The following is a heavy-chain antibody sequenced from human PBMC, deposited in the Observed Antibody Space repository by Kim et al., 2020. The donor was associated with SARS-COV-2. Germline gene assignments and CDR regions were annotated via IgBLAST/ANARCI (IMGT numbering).Heavy chain of an antibody. J-gene: IGHJ6*02. Sequence: VKGRFTISRDNSKNTLYLQMNSLRAEDTAVYYCAKSLPAAMIDYYYGMDVWGQGTTVTVSS. D-gene: IGHD2-2*01. CDR3: AKSLPAAMIDYYYGMDV. V-gene: IGHV3-30*02.